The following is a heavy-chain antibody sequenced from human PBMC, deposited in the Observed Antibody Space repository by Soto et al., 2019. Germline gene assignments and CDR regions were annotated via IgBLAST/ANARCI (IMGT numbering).Heavy chain of an antibody. CDR2: VSFDGSLK. D-gene: IGHD2-2*01. Sequence: GGSLRLSCVASEVIFSNSAMHWVRQAPGKGLEWVAVVSFDGSLKYYADSVEGRFTISRDSSKNTLYLQMNSLRPEDTAVYYCARDGPSSLTSYFDYWGQGTLVTASS. CDR3: ARDGPSSLTSYFDY. J-gene: IGHJ4*02. V-gene: IGHV3-30*04. CDR1: EVIFSNSA.